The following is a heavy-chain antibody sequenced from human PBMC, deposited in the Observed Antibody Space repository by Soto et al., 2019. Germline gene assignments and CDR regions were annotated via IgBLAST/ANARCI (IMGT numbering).Heavy chain of an antibody. Sequence: QVQLVQSGAEVKKPGSSVKVSCKASGGTFSSYAISWVRQAPGQGLEWMGGIIPIFGTANYAQKFQGRVKNTAGESTGTGFLELSRLRSEDTAVYYCAKYYYDRSGYFSDYYYGMDVWGQGTTVTVSS. J-gene: IGHJ6*02. D-gene: IGHD3-22*01. CDR3: AKYYYDRSGYFSDYYYGMDV. CDR2: IIPIFGTA. V-gene: IGHV1-69*01. CDR1: GGTFSSYA.